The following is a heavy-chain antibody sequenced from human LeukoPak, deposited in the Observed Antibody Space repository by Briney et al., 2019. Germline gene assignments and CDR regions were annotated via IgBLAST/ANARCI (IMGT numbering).Heavy chain of an antibody. Sequence: PVGSLRLSCVASGFTFNTYAMSLFRQTPGKGLEGVSFISATGRTIYYAYYVKGRFFISRDNSKNTMSLHMDSLRGEEPAVYYCARGIEVYRPRFEYWGQGPSVPVSS. V-gene: IGHV3-23*01. J-gene: IGHJ4*02. CDR1: GFTFNTYA. CDR2: ISATGRTI. CDR3: ARGIEVYRPRFEY. D-gene: IGHD4-11*01.